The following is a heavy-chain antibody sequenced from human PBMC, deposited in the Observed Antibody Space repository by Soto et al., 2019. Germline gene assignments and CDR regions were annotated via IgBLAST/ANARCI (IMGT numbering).Heavy chain of an antibody. CDR1: GGSISSSSYY. J-gene: IGHJ3*02. D-gene: IGHD4-4*01. CDR3: ARDRSVSNYLLGTLGPNAFDI. V-gene: IGHV4-39*02. Sequence: PSETLSLTCTVSGGSISSSSYYWGWIRQPPGKGLEWIGSIYYSGSTYYNPSLKSRVTISVDTSKNQFSLKLSSVTAADTAVYYCARDRSVSNYLLGTLGPNAFDIWGQGTMVTVSS. CDR2: IYYSGST.